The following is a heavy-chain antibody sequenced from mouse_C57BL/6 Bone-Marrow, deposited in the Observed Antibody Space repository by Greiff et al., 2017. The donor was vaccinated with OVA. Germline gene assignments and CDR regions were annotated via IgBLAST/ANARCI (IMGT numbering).Heavy chain of an antibody. CDR2: IDPSDSYT. Sequence: QVQLQQPGAELVKPGASVKLSCKASGYTFTSYWMQWVKQRPGQGLEWIGEIDPSDSYTNYNQKFKGKATLTVDTSSSTAYMQLSSLTSEDSAVYYCARRAVLISYYGSRFYWYFDVWGTGTTVTVSS. J-gene: IGHJ1*03. D-gene: IGHD1-1*01. CDR3: ARRAVLISYYGSRFYWYFDV. V-gene: IGHV1-50*01. CDR1: GYTFTSYW.